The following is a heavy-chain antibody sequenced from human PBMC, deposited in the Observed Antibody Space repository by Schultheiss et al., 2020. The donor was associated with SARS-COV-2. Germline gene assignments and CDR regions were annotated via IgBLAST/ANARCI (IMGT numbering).Heavy chain of an antibody. D-gene: IGHD5-12*01. CDR2: IYYSGST. J-gene: IGHJ2*01. Sequence: SETLSLTCTVSGGSISSGGYYWSWIRQHPGKGLEWIGYIYYSGSTYYNPSLKSLVTISVDTSKNQFSLKLSSVTAADTAVYYCARDSWGVEWLRFREIGYWYFDLWGRGTLVTVSS. V-gene: IGHV4-31*01. CDR1: GGSISSGGYY. CDR3: ARDSWGVEWLRFREIGYWYFDL.